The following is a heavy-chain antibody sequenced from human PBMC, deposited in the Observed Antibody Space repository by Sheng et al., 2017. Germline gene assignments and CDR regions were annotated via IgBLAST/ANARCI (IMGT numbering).Heavy chain of an antibody. CDR1: GGSISSYY. J-gene: IGHJ6*02. V-gene: IGHV4-59*01. Sequence: QVQLQESGPGLVKPSETLSLTCTVSGGSISSYYWSWIRQPPGKGLEWIGYIYYSGSTNYNPSLKSRVTISVDTSKNQFSLKLSSVTAADTAVYYXASSDYDYVWGSYRTQGMDVWGQGTTVTVSS. D-gene: IGHD3-16*02. CDR3: ASSDYDYVWGSYRTQGMDV. CDR2: IYYSGST.